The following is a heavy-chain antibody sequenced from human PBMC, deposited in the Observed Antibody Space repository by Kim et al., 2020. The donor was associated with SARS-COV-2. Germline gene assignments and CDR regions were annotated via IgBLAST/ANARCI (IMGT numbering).Heavy chain of an antibody. V-gene: IGHV3-30*04. CDR1: GFTFSSYA. J-gene: IGHJ4*02. Sequence: GGSLRLSCAASGFTFSSYAMHWVRQAPGKGLEWVAVISYDGSNKYYADSVKGRFTISRDNSKNTLYLQMNSLRAEDTAVYYCARAGYEAYYDILTGGYFDYWGEGTLVTVSS. CDR2: ISYDGSNK. D-gene: IGHD3-9*01. CDR3: ARAGYEAYYDILTGGYFDY.